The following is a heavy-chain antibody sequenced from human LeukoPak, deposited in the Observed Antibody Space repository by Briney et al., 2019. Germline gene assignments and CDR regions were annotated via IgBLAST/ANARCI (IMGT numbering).Heavy chain of an antibody. CDR2: IYYSGST. CDR3: ARPGATLDAFDI. D-gene: IGHD1-26*01. V-gene: IGHV4-39*01. Sequence: SETLSLTCTVSGSSISSSSYYWGWIRQPPGKGLEWIGSIYYSGSTYYNPSLKSRVTISVDTSKNQFSLKLSSVTAADTAVYYCARPGATLDAFDIWGQGTMVTVSS. J-gene: IGHJ3*02. CDR1: GSSISSSSYY.